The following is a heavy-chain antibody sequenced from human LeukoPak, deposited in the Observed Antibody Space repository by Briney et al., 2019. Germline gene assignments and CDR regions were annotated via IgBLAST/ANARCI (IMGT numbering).Heavy chain of an antibody. J-gene: IGHJ4*02. CDR1: GYTLTELS. D-gene: IGHD3-16*01. V-gene: IGHV1-24*01. Sequence: ASVKVSCKVSGYTLTELSMHWVRQAPGKGLEWMGGFDPEDGETIYAQKFQGGVTMTEDTSTDTAYMELSSLRSEDTAVYYCATVVGEGPPVLDYWGQGTLVTVSS. CDR3: ATVVGEGPPVLDY. CDR2: FDPEDGET.